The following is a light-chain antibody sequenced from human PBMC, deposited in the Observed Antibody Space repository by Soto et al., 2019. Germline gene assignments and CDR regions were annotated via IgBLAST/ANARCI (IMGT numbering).Light chain of an antibody. V-gene: IGKV1-5*03. J-gene: IGKJ1*01. CDR2: KAS. Sequence: DIPITQSPSTLSASVGDRVTITCRASQSVSSWLAWYQQKPGKAPNVLIFKASNLARGVPSRFSGSGSGTDFTLTIDNLQPEDFATYYCQHYNGLPWTFGQGTKVEIK. CDR3: QHYNGLPWT. CDR1: QSVSSW.